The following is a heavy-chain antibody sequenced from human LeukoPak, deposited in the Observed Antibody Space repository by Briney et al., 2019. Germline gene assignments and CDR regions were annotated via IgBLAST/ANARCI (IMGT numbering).Heavy chain of an antibody. CDR1: GFTFSNYW. CDR2: IKEDGSDK. CDR3: VRGPYCSGGRCSSYLGH. Sequence: GGSLRLSCAASGFTFSNYWMTWVRQAPGKGLEWVANIKEDGSDKYHVDSVKDRFTISRDNAKNSLFLQMNNLRVEDTAVYYCVRGPYCSGGRCSSYLGHWGQGTLVTVSS. V-gene: IGHV3-7*04. D-gene: IGHD2-15*01. J-gene: IGHJ5*02.